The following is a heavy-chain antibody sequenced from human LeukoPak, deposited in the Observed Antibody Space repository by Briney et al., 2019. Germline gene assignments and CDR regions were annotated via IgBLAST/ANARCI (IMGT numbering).Heavy chain of an antibody. Sequence: PSETLSLTCTVSGGSIRSYYWSWIRQPPGKGLEWIGYIYYSGSTNYNPSLKSRVTISVDRSKNQFSLKLSSVTAADTAVYYCARGHDGYNCDWGQGTLVTVSS. CDR3: ARGHDGYNCD. D-gene: IGHD5-24*01. CDR2: IYYSGST. CDR1: GGSIRSYY. J-gene: IGHJ4*02. V-gene: IGHV4-59*01.